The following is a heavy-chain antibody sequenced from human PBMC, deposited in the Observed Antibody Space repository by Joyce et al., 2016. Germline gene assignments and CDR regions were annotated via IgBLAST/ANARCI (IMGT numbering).Heavy chain of an antibody. V-gene: IGHV1-3*05. D-gene: IGHD7-27*01. CDR2: IHAGSGVT. Sequence: QVLLVQSGPAQKEPGASMTLSCKTSGYSFTNYALNWVRQAPGQGLEWMGRIHAGSGVTMFSQKFYDRVSITTDTSASTVYMEMRGLTSADTATYYYTRSLPHGDGDKRATDIWGQGTLVTVSS. CDR3: TRSLPHGDGDKRATDI. J-gene: IGHJ4*02. CDR1: GYSFTNYA.